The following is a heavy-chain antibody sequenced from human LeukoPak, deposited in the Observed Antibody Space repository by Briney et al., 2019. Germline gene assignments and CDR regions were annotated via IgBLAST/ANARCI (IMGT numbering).Heavy chain of an antibody. CDR2: VYSGGDT. Sequence: GGSLRLSCAASGFSVSNNYVSWVRQAPGKGLEWISAVYSGGDTYYIESVKGRFTISRDNSKNTIHLQMNGLTPEDAAMYYCARDSTGASVWGKGTTVTVSS. J-gene: IGHJ6*04. CDR1: GFSVSNNY. CDR3: ARDSTGASV. D-gene: IGHD1-14*01. V-gene: IGHV3-53*01.